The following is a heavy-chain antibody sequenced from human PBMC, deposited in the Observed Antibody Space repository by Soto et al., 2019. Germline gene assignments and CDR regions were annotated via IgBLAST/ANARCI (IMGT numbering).Heavy chain of an antibody. J-gene: IGHJ4*02. CDR2: ISWNSGSI. CDR1: GFTFDDYA. V-gene: IGHV3-9*01. Sequence: GGSLRLSCAASGFTFDDYAMRWVRQAPGKGLEWVSGISWNSGSIGYADSVKGRFTISRDNAKNSLYLQMNGLRAEDTALYYCAKDKANGWLRFRYYFDYWGQGTLVTVSS. D-gene: IGHD5-12*01. CDR3: AKDKANGWLRFRYYFDY.